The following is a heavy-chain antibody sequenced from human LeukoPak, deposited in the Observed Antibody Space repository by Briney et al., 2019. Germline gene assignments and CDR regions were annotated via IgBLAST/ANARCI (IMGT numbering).Heavy chain of an antibody. Sequence: GGSLRLSCAASGFTFSSYSMNWVRQAPGKGLEWVSYISSSSSTLYYADSVKGRFTISRDNAKNSLYLQMNSLRAEDTAVYYCARGLDGSGSYPFDYWDQGTLVTVSS. V-gene: IGHV3-48*01. CDR3: ARGLDGSGSYPFDY. CDR2: ISSSSSTL. J-gene: IGHJ4*02. D-gene: IGHD3-10*01. CDR1: GFTFSSYS.